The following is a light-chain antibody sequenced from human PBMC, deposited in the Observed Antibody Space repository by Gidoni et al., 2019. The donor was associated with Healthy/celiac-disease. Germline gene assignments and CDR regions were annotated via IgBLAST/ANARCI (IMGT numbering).Light chain of an antibody. CDR1: QSCLYSSNNKNY. CDR2: WAS. J-gene: IGKJ2*04. V-gene: IGKV4-1*01. CDR3: QQYYSTPCS. Sequence: IVMTQSPDSLAVSLGERATINCKSSQSCLYSSNNKNYLAWYQQKPGQPPKLLIYWASTRETGVPERFSGSGSGTDFTLTISSPQAEDVAVYYCQQYYSTPCSFGQGTKLEIK.